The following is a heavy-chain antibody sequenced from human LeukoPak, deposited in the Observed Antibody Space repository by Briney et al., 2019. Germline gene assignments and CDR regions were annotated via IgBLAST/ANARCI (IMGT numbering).Heavy chain of an antibody. D-gene: IGHD2-2*01. V-gene: IGHV3-74*01. CDR3: ARGPGAFDI. CDR1: GLMYRSYW. CDR2: SNSDGSST. Sequence: GGSVRLSFVGCGLMYRSYWWNWVRQAPGKGLVWVSSSNSDGSSTRYADTVKCRFTISKDNAKHTLFLQMISLRAEDTAVYYCARGPGAFDIWGQGTMVTVSS. J-gene: IGHJ3*02.